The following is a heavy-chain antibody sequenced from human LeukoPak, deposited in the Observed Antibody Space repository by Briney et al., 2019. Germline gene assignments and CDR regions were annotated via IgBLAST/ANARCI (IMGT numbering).Heavy chain of an antibody. J-gene: IGHJ4*02. CDR1: GYTFTTYY. Sequence: GASVKVSCKASGYTFTTYYMHWVRQAPGQGPEWMGILNPSSGSTSYAQKFQGRVTMTRDTSSSTFYMELRSLQSEDTAVYYCARDGEYYDSSGSYFDYWGQGTLVTVSS. CDR3: ARDGEYYDSSGSYFDY. V-gene: IGHV1-46*01. D-gene: IGHD3-22*01. CDR2: LNPSSGST.